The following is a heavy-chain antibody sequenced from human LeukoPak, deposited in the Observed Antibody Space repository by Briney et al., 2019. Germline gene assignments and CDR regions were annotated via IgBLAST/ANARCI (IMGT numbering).Heavy chain of an antibody. J-gene: IGHJ4*02. CDR2: ISSSSSYI. CDR1: GFTFSGYS. V-gene: IGHV3-21*01. CDR3: AKDADIVVSSYFDY. D-gene: IGHD2-2*01. Sequence: GGSLRLSCAASGFTFSGYSMNWVRQAPGKGLEWVSSISSSSSYIYYADSVKGRFTISRDNAKNSLYLQMNSLRAEDTAVYYCAKDADIVVSSYFDYWGQGTLVTVSS.